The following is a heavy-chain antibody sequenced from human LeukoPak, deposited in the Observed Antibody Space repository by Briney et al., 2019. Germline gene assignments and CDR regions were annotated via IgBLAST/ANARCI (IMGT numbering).Heavy chain of an antibody. V-gene: IGHV3-23*01. CDR2: ISGSGGST. J-gene: IGHJ4*02. Sequence: GGSLRLFCAASGFTFSSYAMSWVRQAPGKGLEWVSVISGSGGSTYYADSVKGRFTISRDNSKNTLYLRMNSLRAEDTAVYYCAKGELSSDAFYFDYWGQGALVTVSS. CDR3: AKGELSSDAFYFDY. D-gene: IGHD1-7*01. CDR1: GFTFSSYA.